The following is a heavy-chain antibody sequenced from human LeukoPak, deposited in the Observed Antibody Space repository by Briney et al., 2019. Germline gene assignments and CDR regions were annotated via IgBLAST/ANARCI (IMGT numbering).Heavy chain of an antibody. V-gene: IGHV7-4-1*02. CDR3: VRARRGTVAGLDY. CDR2: INTNTGDP. CDR1: GFTFNDYV. Sequence: GASVKVSCKTSGFTFNDYVMNWVRQAPGQGLQWMGWINTNTGDPTYAQGFRGRFFFSLDSSLTTTYLQITTLEPVDTAVYYCVRARRGTVAGLDYWGQGTLVTVSS. D-gene: IGHD6-19*01. J-gene: IGHJ4*02.